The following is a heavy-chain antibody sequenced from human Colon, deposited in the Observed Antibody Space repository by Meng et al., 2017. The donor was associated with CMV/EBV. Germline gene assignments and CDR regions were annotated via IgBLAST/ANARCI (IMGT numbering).Heavy chain of an antibody. D-gene: IGHD5-24*01. J-gene: IGHJ4*02. CDR2: ISSNGDST. V-gene: IGHV3-23*01. CDR1: GFTFSTYA. CDR3: ATLQWLNYYFEY. Sequence: SCAAFGFTFSTYAMGWVRQAPGRGLEWVSSISSNGDSTYYADSVKGRFIVSRDNSKNTLYLQVNGLRAEDTAVYYCATLQWLNYYFEYWGQGTLVTVSS.